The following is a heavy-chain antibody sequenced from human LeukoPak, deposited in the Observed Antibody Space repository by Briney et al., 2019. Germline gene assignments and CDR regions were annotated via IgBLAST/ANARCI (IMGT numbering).Heavy chain of an antibody. Sequence: PSETLSLTCTVSGGSLSNNNYLWGWIRQPPGKGLEWIGNIYYSGSTYDNPSLKSRVTISVDKSKNQFSLKLRSVTAADTAIYCCAREVAGTPFIDYWGQGTLVTVSS. J-gene: IGHJ4*02. CDR3: AREVAGTPFIDY. D-gene: IGHD1-14*01. CDR1: GGSLSNNNYL. V-gene: IGHV4-39*07. CDR2: IYYSGST.